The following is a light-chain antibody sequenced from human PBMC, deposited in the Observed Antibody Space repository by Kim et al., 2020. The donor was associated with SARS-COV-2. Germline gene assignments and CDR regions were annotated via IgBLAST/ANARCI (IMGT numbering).Light chain of an antibody. CDR1: SGHSSYI. V-gene: IGLV4-60*03. Sequence: QPVLTQSSSASASLGSSVKLTCTLSSGHSSYIIAWHQQQPGKAPRYLMKVEGSGSYNKGSGVPDRFSGSSSGADRYLTISNLQSEDEADYYCETQGVLGTGAKVPV. J-gene: IGLJ1*01. CDR2: VEGSGSY. CDR3: ETQGV.